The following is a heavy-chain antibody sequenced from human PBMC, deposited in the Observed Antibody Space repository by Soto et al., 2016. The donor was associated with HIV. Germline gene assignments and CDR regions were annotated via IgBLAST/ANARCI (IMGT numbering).Heavy chain of an antibody. CDR3: ARDMVRGGIDY. D-gene: IGHD3-10*01. CDR1: GFTFSSFW. V-gene: IGHV3-74*01. Sequence: AASGFTFSSFWMHWVRQAPGKGLVWVSRINTDGSSTSYADSVKGRFTISRDNAKNTLYLQMNSLRAEDTAVYYCARDMVRGGIDYWGQGTLVTVSS. J-gene: IGHJ4*02. CDR2: INTDGSST.